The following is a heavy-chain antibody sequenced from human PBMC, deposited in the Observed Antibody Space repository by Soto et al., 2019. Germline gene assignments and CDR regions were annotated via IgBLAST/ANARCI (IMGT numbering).Heavy chain of an antibody. CDR2: INVGNGNT. V-gene: IGHV1-3*01. Sequence: ASVKVSCKASGYTFTSYSMHWVRQAPGQRLERMGWINVGNGNTKYSQKFQGRVTITRDTSASTAYMELGSLRFEDTAVYYCARDSCYGGTCFDDAFDIWGQGTMVTVSS. CDR3: ARDSCYGGTCFDDAFDI. D-gene: IGHD2-15*01. CDR1: GYTFTSYS. J-gene: IGHJ3*02.